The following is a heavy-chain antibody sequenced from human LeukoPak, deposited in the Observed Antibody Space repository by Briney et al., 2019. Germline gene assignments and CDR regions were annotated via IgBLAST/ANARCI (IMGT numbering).Heavy chain of an antibody. Sequence: SETLSLTCAVYGGSFSDYYWSWIRQPPGKGLEWIGEINHSGSTNYNPSLKSRVTISVDTSKNQFSLKLNSVTAADTGVYYCARGPSRGGRNIYYFDYWGQGTLVTVSS. J-gene: IGHJ4*02. CDR3: ARGPSRGGRNIYYFDY. CDR1: GGSFSDYY. V-gene: IGHV4-34*01. D-gene: IGHD1-26*01. CDR2: INHSGST.